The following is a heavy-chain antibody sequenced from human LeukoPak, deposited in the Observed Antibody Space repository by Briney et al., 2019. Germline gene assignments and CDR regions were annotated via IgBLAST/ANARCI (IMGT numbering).Heavy chain of an antibody. CDR1: GFTFTTSA. V-gene: IGHV1-58*01. D-gene: IGHD3-22*01. CDR2: IVVGSGNT. CDR3: AAASNYYDRSNYYSYAMDV. Sequence: SVKVSCKASGFTFTTSAVQWVRQARGQRLEWIGWIVVGSGNTNYARKFQERVTITRDMSTSTVYMDLSSQRSEDTAVYYCAAASNYYDRSNYYSYAMDVWGQGTTVTVSS. J-gene: IGHJ6*02.